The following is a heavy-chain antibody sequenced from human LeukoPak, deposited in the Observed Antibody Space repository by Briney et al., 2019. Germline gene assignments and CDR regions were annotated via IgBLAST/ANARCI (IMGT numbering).Heavy chain of an antibody. V-gene: IGHV4-39*01. D-gene: IGHD3-16*01. CDR2: IYYSGNT. Sequence: SETLSLTCTVSGGSISTSSYYWGWIREAPGKGLEWIASIYYSGNTYYNPSLKSRVAISIDTSKNQFSLKLSSVTAADTAVYYCARRGENWGIAFDIWGQGTMVTVSS. CDR1: GGSISTSSYY. J-gene: IGHJ3*02. CDR3: ARRGENWGIAFDI.